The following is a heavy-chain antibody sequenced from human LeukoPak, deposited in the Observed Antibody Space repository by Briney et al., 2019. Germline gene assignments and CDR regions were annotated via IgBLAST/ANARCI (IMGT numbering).Heavy chain of an antibody. J-gene: IGHJ5*02. CDR1: GFTFSNAW. D-gene: IGHD6-19*01. CDR3: ARVAGWHWFDP. V-gene: IGHV3-15*01. CDR2: IKSKTDGWTT. Sequence: GGSLRLSCAASGFTFSNAWMSRVRQAPGKGLEWVGRIKSKTDGWTTDYAAPVKGRFTISRDNSKNTVYLQMNNMRVDDTAVYYCARVAGWHWFDPWGQGTLVTVSS.